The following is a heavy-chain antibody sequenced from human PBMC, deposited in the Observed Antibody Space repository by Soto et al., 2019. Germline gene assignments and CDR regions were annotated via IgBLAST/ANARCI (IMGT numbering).Heavy chain of an antibody. J-gene: IGHJ5*02. CDR1: GVPIHNSHSF. Sequence: ASETLSLTCAVSGVPIHNSHSFWGWIRQPPGKGLEFIGSVYHSGGSYYNPSLKGRVTISVDTSNNQSSLRVNSVTAADTAVYYCGRVVEGATRHTDSDSWGQGMLVTVSS. CDR3: GRVVEGATRHTDSDS. V-gene: IGHV4-39*02. D-gene: IGHD2-15*01. CDR2: VYHSGGS.